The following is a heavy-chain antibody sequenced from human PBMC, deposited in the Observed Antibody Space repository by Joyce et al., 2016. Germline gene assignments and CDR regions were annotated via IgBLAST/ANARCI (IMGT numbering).Heavy chain of an antibody. CDR1: GGPFRGFF. CDR2: INNSGVT. D-gene: IGHD6-19*01. V-gene: IGHV4-34*01. J-gene: IGHJ4*02. CDR3: ARSQWLAPLMY. Sequence: QVQLQQWGAGLLKPSETLSLICAVSGGPFRGFFWTWVRQAPGKGREWIRDINNSGVTNYNPSLKTRVTFSVDTSKNQFSLKLTSLSAADTAVYYCARSQWLAPLMYWGQGTPVTVSS.